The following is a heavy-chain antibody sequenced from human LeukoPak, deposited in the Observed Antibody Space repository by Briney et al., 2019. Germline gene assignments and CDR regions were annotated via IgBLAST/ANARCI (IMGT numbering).Heavy chain of an antibody. Sequence: PSETLSLTCTVSGGSISSYYWSWIRQPPGKGLEWIGYIYYSGSTNYNPSLKSRVTISVDTSKNQFSLKLSSVTAADTAVYYCARVGSSGYYMWWFDYWGQGTLVTVSS. D-gene: IGHD3-22*01. CDR1: GGSISSYY. CDR2: IYYSGST. CDR3: ARVGSSGYYMWWFDY. J-gene: IGHJ4*02. V-gene: IGHV4-59*01.